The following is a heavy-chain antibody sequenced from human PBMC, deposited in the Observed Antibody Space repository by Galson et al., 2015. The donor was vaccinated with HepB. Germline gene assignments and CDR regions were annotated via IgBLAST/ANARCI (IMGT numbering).Heavy chain of an antibody. CDR2: IIPIFGTA. CDR3: ARDRRRDGYNYPWVEADY. CDR1: GGTFSSYA. V-gene: IGHV1-69*13. J-gene: IGHJ4*02. Sequence: SVKVSCKASGGTFSSYAISWVRQAPGQGLEWMGGIIPIFGTANYAQKFQGRVTITADESTSTAYMELSSLRSEDTAVYYCARDRRRDGYNYPWVEADYWGQGTLVTVSS. D-gene: IGHD5-24*01.